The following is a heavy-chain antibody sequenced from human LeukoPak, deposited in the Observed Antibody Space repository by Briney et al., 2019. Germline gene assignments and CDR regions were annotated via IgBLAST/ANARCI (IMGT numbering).Heavy chain of an antibody. V-gene: IGHV3-23*01. CDR1: GFTLSSYA. D-gene: IGHD4-17*01. J-gene: IGHJ4*02. CDR3: ARDYSTVTTFFDY. Sequence: GGSLRLSCAASGFTLSSYAMSWVRQAPGKGLEWVSAISVSGNTYHADSVKGRFTISRDNAKNSLYLQMNSLRAEDTAVYYCARDYSTVTTFFDYWGQGTLVTVSS. CDR2: ISVSGNT.